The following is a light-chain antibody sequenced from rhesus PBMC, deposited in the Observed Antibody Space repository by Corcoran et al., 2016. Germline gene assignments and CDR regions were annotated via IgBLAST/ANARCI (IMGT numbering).Light chain of an antibody. CDR3: QQYSNWPRT. CDR2: GAS. J-gene: IGKJ1*01. V-gene: IGKV3S9*01. CDR1: QSVSSY. Sequence: EIVMTQSPATLSLSPGERATLSCRASQSVSSYVAWYQQKPEQAPRLLIYGASGRDTGIPDRFSGRGSGTDFTLTISSLEPEDFAVYYCQQYSNWPRTFGQGTKVEIK.